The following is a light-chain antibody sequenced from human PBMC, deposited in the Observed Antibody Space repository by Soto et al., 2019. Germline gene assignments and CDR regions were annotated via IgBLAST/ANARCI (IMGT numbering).Light chain of an antibody. CDR1: QSYSSNY. CDR3: QQYGASPWT. V-gene: IGKV3-20*01. CDR2: DAS. J-gene: IGKJ1*01. Sequence: EIVLTQSPGTLSLSPGERATLSCRASQSYSSNYLAWYQQKPGQAPRLLISDASSRATGVPDRFSGSVSGTDFTLTISRLEPEDFAVYYCQQYGASPWTFGLGTKVEIK.